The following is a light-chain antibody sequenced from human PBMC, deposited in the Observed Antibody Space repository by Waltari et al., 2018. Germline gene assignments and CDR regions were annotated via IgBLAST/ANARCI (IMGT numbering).Light chain of an antibody. J-gene: IGKJ5*01. V-gene: IGKV1-39*01. CDR1: QSIHNS. CDR2: AAS. CDR3: HQTYRTWVT. Sequence: DIQMTQSPSSLAASVGDRVVITCRARQSIHNSLNWYQQKPGKAPEVLIHAASTMLRGVPSTSSGSVSGTEFTLTLTPLQPEDFAAYFCHQTYRTWVTLSQGTRLSIK.